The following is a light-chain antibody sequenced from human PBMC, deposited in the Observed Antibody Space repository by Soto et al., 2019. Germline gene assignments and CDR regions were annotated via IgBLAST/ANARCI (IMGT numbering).Light chain of an antibody. CDR1: QSVSSN. V-gene: IGKV3-15*01. J-gene: IGKJ1*01. CDR2: GAS. Sequence: EIVMTQSPATLSVSPGERATLSCTASQSVSSNLAWYQQNPGQAPRLLIYGASTRATGIPARFSGSGSGTEFTLTISSLQSEDFAVYYCQQYNDWPPWTFGQGTKGEIK. CDR3: QQYNDWPPWT.